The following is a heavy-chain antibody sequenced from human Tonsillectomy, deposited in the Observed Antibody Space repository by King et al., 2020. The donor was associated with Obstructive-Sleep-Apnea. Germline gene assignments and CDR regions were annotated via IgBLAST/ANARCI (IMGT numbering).Heavy chain of an antibody. CDR3: ASEISTVADFDY. CDR1: GFTFSTYA. J-gene: IGHJ4*02. D-gene: IGHD3-3*02. Sequence: QLVQSGGGVVQPGRSLTLSCAASGFTFSTYAMLWVRQAPGKGLEWVADITYDGRNKYYADSVKGRFTFSRDNSKNTLYLQMNSLRTEDTAYYYCASEISTVADFDYWGQGTLVTVSA. V-gene: IGHV3-30*04. CDR2: ITYDGRNK.